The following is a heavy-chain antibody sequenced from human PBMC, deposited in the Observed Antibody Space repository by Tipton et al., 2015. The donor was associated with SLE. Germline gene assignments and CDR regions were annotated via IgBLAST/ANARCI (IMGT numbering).Heavy chain of an antibody. D-gene: IGHD3-10*01. CDR3: ARVLGDYYGSGRPGAFDI. Sequence: TLSLTCAVYGGSFSDYYWSWIRQPPGKGLEWIGEINHSGSTNYNPSLKSRVTISVDTSKNQFSLKLSSVTAADTAVYYCARVLGDYYGSGRPGAFDIWGQGTMVTVSS. CDR1: GGSFSDYY. V-gene: IGHV4-34*01. J-gene: IGHJ3*02. CDR2: INHSGST.